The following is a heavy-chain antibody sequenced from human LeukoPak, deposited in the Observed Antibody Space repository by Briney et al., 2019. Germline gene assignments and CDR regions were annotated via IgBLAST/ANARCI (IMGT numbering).Heavy chain of an antibody. Sequence: GGSLRLSCAASGFTFDDYAMHWVRQAPGKGLEWVSGISWNSVTIVYADSVKGRFTLSRDNAKNSLYLQMNSLRAEDMALYYCAKDEFVASDFTGAFDIWGQGTMVAVSS. CDR3: AKDEFVASDFTGAFDI. V-gene: IGHV3-9*03. J-gene: IGHJ3*02. CDR2: ISWNSVTI. CDR1: GFTFDDYA. D-gene: IGHD2-8*02.